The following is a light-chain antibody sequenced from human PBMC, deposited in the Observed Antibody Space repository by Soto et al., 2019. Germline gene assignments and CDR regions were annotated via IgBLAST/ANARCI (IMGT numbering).Light chain of an antibody. CDR2: KAS. Sequence: DIQMTQSPSTLSASVGDRVTITCRASQSISSWLAWYQQKPGKAPKLLIYKASTLQSGVPSRFSGSGPGTEFTLAISSLQPDDSATYYCQQYNDNWTFGQGTKV. J-gene: IGKJ1*01. CDR3: QQYNDNWT. V-gene: IGKV1-5*03. CDR1: QSISSW.